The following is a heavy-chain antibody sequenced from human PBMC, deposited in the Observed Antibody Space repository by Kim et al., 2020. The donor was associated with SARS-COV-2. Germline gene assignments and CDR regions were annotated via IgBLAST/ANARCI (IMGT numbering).Heavy chain of an antibody. CDR3: ARDIYSSSST. J-gene: IGHJ5*02. Sequence: YYADSVKGRFTISRDNSKNTLYLQMNSLRAEDTAVYYCARDIYSSSSTWGQGTLVTVSS. V-gene: IGHV3-66*01. D-gene: IGHD6-6*01.